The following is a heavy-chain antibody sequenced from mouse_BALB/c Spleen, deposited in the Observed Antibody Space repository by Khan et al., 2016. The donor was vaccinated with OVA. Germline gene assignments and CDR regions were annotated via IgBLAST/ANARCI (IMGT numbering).Heavy chain of an antibody. V-gene: IGHV9-3*02. CDR1: GYTFTNYG. D-gene: IGHD1-1*01. CDR3: ERGNYYGSNSWFGY. Sequence: QIQLVQSGPELKKPGETVKISCKASGYTFTNYGMNWVKQAPGKGLKWMGWINTNTGEPTYAEEFKGRFAFSLETSASTAYLQINNLKNEDTATDFCERGNYYGSNSWFGYWGQGTLVTVAA. CDR2: INTNTGEP. J-gene: IGHJ3*01.